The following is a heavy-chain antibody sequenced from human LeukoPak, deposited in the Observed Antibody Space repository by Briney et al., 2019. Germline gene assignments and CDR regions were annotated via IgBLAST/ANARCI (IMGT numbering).Heavy chain of an antibody. CDR2: IKQDESDK. Sequence: GGSLRLSCVASEFIFSNYWMSWVRQAPGKGLEWVANIKQDESDKEYVDSVKGRFTISRDNAKNSLYLQMNSPRAEDTAVYYCSRDPYSSGGYGAFDMWGQGTMVTVSS. CDR1: EFIFSNYW. CDR3: SRDPYSSGGYGAFDM. V-gene: IGHV3-7*01. J-gene: IGHJ3*02. D-gene: IGHD2-15*01.